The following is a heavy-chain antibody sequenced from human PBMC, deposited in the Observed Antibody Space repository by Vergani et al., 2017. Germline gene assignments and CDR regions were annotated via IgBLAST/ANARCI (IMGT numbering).Heavy chain of an antibody. Sequence: EVQLVESGGGLVKPGGSLRLSCAASGFTFSSYSMNWVRQAPGKGLEWVSSISSSSSYIYYADSVKGRFTISRDNSKNTLYLQMNSLRAEDTAVYYCAKPQGYGDSYFDYWGQGTLVTVSS. CDR1: GFTFSSYS. CDR2: ISSSSSYI. V-gene: IGHV3-21*04. J-gene: IGHJ4*02. D-gene: IGHD4-17*01. CDR3: AKPQGYGDSYFDY.